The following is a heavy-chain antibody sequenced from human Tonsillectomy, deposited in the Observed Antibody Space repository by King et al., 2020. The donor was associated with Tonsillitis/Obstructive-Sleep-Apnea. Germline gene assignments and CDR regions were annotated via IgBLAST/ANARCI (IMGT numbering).Heavy chain of an antibody. J-gene: IGHJ6*02. Sequence: VQLVESGGGLVQPGGSLRLSCAASGFTFNSYEMNWVRQAPGKGLEWVSYISSSGSTIYYADSVKGRFTISRDNAKNSLCLQMNSLRAEDTGVYYCARDGYYGMDVWGLGTTVTVSS. CDR3: ARDGYYGMDV. CDR2: ISSSGSTI. V-gene: IGHV3-48*03. CDR1: GFTFNSYE.